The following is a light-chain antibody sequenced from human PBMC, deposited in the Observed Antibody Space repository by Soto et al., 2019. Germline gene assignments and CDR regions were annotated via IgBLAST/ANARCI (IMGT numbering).Light chain of an antibody. CDR1: SSNVGNNF. J-gene: IGLJ2*01. V-gene: IGLV1-51*01. Sequence: QSVLTQPPSVSAAPGQKVTISCSGSSSNVGNNFVSWYQQFPGTAPKLLIFDSNQRPSGIPDRFFGSKSGTSATLAITGPQTGDEAVYYCGTWDTKLSAVVFGGGTKVTVL. CDR2: DSN. CDR3: GTWDTKLSAVV.